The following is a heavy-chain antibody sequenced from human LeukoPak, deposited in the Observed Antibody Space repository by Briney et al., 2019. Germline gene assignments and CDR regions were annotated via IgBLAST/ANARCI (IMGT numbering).Heavy chain of an antibody. CDR2: MNPNSGNT. Sequence: ASVTVSCTASGYTVTSYDINWVRQATGQALEWMRWMNPNSGNTGYTQKFQSRVTMTKNTSISTAYMELSSLRSEDTAVYYCARHGSGSYYQFDYWGQGTLVTVSS. V-gene: IGHV1-8*01. J-gene: IGHJ4*02. CDR3: ARHGSGSYYQFDY. CDR1: GYTVTSYD. D-gene: IGHD3-10*01.